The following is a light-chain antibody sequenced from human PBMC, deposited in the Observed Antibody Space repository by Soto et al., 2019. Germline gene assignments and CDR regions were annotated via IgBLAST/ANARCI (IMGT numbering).Light chain of an antibody. Sequence: EIVLTQSPATLSLSPGERATLSCRASQSVSNYLAWYQQKPGQAPRLLIYDTSNRATGIPPRFSGSGSGTDFTLTISGLQSEDFAVYYCQQYNNWPRTFGQGTKVDIK. J-gene: IGKJ1*01. CDR3: QQYNNWPRT. CDR2: DTS. CDR1: QSVSNY. V-gene: IGKV3-11*01.